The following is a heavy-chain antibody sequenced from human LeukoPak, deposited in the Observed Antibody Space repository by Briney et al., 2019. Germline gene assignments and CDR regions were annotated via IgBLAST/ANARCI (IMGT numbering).Heavy chain of an antibody. CDR1: GFIFSSYG. D-gene: IGHD6-19*01. J-gene: IGHJ4*02. V-gene: IGHV3-30*02. CDR2: IRYDGSNT. Sequence: GGSLRLSCAASGFIFSSYGMHWVRQAPGKGLEWVAFIRYDGSNTYYADSVKGRFTISRDNSKNTLYLQMNSLRPEDTAMYYCAKDDSTDWYYFDYWGQGTLVTVSS. CDR3: AKDDSTDWYYFDY.